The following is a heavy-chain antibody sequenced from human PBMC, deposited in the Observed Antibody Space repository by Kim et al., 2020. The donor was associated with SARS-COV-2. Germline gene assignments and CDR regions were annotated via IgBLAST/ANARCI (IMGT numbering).Heavy chain of an antibody. CDR2: INHSGST. CDR3: ARGSRGIFKNGIDY. Sequence: SETLSLTCAVYGGSFSGYYWSWIRQPPGKGLEWIGEINHSGSTNYNPSLKSRVTISVDTSKNQFSLKLSSVTAADTAVYYCARGSRGIFKNGIDYWGQGTLVTVSS. D-gene: IGHD3-3*01. CDR1: GGSFSGYY. J-gene: IGHJ4*02. V-gene: IGHV4-34*01.